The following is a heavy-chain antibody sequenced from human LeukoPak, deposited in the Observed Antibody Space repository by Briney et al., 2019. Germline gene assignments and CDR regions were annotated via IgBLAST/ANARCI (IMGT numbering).Heavy chain of an antibody. Sequence: SETLSLTCAVSGGSISSGGYSWSWIRQPPGKGLEWIGYIYHSGSTYYNPSLKSRVTISVDRPKNQFSLKLSSVTAADTAVYYCARDGHSSGYYFKDYGMDVWGQGTTVTVSS. CDR1: GGSISSGGYS. CDR3: ARDGHSSGYYFKDYGMDV. J-gene: IGHJ6*02. D-gene: IGHD3-22*01. CDR2: IYHSGST. V-gene: IGHV4-30-2*01.